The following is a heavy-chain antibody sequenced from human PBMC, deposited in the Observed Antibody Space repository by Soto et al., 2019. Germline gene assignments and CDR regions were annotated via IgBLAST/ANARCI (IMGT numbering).Heavy chain of an antibody. CDR3: AASDIVVVPAANHAFDI. J-gene: IGHJ3*02. Sequence: GESLKISCKGSGYSFTSYWIGWVRQMPGKGLEWMGIIYPGDSDTRYSPSFQGQVTISADKSISTAYLQWSSLKASDTAMYYCAASDIVVVPAANHAFDIWGKGTMVTVSS. CDR1: GYSFTSYW. V-gene: IGHV5-51*01. D-gene: IGHD2-2*01. CDR2: IYPGDSDT.